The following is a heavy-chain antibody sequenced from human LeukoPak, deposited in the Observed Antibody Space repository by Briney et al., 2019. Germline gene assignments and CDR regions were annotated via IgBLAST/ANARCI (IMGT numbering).Heavy chain of an antibody. CDR1: GFTFTNAW. CDR2: IKSKTDGGTT. CDR3: TTRGTTVTRSKFDY. Sequence: GGSLRLSCEVSGFTFTNAWMTWVRQAPGKGLEWVGRIKSKTDGGTTDYAAPVKGRFTISRDDSKNTLYLQMNSLKTEDTAVYYCTTRGTTVTRSKFDYWGQGTLVTVSS. D-gene: IGHD4-17*01. J-gene: IGHJ4*02. V-gene: IGHV3-15*01.